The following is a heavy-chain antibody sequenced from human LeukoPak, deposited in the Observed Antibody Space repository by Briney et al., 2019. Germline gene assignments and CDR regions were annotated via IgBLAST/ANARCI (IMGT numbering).Heavy chain of an antibody. CDR3: ARRYSVAANYYYDF. Sequence: GGSLKLSCAASGFSFSNCEMNWVRQAPGKGLEWVSYISGRGDVIYYADSVKGRFTISRDNAKNSLYLQMYRLRAEDTAVYYRARRYSVAANYYYDFGGQGTLVTVSS. CDR2: ISGRGDVI. CDR1: GFSFSNCE. D-gene: IGHD2-15*01. V-gene: IGHV3-48*03. J-gene: IGHJ4*02.